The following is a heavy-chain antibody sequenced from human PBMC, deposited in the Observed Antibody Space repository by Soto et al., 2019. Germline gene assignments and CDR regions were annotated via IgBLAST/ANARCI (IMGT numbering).Heavy chain of an antibody. CDR2: IYTSGST. D-gene: IGHD6-13*01. J-gene: IGHJ4*02. CDR3: ALHTRSSSWSGSPSYFDY. Sequence: KPSETLSLTCTVSGGSISSYYWSWIRQPAGKGLEWIGRIYTSGSTNYNPSLKSRVTMSVDTSKNQFSLKLSSVTAADTAVYYCALHTRSSSWSGSPSYFDYWGQGTLVTVSS. V-gene: IGHV4-4*07. CDR1: GGSISSYY.